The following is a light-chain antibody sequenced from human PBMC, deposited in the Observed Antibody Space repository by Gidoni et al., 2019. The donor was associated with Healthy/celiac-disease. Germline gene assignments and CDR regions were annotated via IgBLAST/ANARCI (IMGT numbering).Light chain of an antibody. CDR1: QSVSSSC. CDR3: QQYGSSPLT. J-gene: IGKJ4*01. V-gene: IGKV3-20*01. Sequence: EIVLTQSPGTLSLSPGERATLSCRASQSVSSSCLAWYQQKPGQAPRLLIYGASSRATAFTLTISRLEPEDFAVYYCQQYGSSPLTFGGGTKVEIK. CDR2: GAS.